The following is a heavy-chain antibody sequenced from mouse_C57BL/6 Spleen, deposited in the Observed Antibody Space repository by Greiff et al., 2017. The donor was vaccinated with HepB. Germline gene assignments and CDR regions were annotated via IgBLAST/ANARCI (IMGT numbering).Heavy chain of an antibody. Sequence: QVQLQQSGAELVRPGTSVKVSCKASGYAFTNYLIEWVKQRPGQGLEWIGVINPGSGGTNYNEKFKGKATLTADKSSSTAYMQLSSLTSEDSAVYCCARSNYFDYWGQGTTLTVSS. CDR1: GYAFTNYL. CDR3: ARSNYFDY. V-gene: IGHV1-54*01. CDR2: INPGSGGT. J-gene: IGHJ2*01.